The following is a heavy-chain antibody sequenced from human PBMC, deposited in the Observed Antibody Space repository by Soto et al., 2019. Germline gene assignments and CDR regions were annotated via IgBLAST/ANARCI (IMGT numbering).Heavy chain of an antibody. D-gene: IGHD6-13*01. CDR2: IYYSGST. CDR1: GGSISSGDYY. CDR3: ARDNIAAAGISHIDY. J-gene: IGHJ4*02. Sequence: QVQLQESGPGLVKPSQTLSLTCTVSGGSISSGDYYWGWIRQPPGKGLEWIGYIYYSGSTYYNPSLKSRVTISVDTSKNQFSLKLSSVTAADTAVYYCARDNIAAAGISHIDYWGQGTLVTVSS. V-gene: IGHV4-30-4*01.